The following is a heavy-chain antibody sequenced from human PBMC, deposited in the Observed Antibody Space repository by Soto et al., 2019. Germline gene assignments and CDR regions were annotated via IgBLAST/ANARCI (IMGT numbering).Heavy chain of an antibody. D-gene: IGHD1-26*01. Sequence: SVKVSCKASGGTFSSYAISWVRQAPGQGLEWMGGIIPIFGTANYAQKFQGRVTITADESTSTVYMELSSLRSEDTAVYYCARAPGSARSFSWYSFDNWGQGTLVTVSS. V-gene: IGHV1-69*13. J-gene: IGHJ4*02. CDR2: IIPIFGTA. CDR1: GGTFSSYA. CDR3: ARAPGSARSFSWYSFDN.